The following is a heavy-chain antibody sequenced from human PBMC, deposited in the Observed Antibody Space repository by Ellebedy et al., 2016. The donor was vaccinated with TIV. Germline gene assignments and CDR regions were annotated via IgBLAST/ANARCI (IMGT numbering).Heavy chain of an antibody. V-gene: IGHV3-33*01. Sequence: GGSLRLXCAASGFTFSSYGMHWVRQAPGKGLEWVAVIWYDGSNKYYADSVKGRFTISRDNSKNTLYLQMNSLRTEDTAVYYCARDGYSSGWYGNWFDPWGQGTLVTVSS. J-gene: IGHJ5*02. D-gene: IGHD6-19*01. CDR2: IWYDGSNK. CDR1: GFTFSSYG. CDR3: ARDGYSSGWYGNWFDP.